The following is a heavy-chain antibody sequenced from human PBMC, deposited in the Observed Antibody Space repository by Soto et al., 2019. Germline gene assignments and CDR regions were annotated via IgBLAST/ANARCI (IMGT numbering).Heavy chain of an antibody. CDR3: ARSDSSGLLYGY. CDR2: IYWDDDK. D-gene: IGHD3-22*01. J-gene: IGHJ4*02. CDR1: GFSLSTSGVG. V-gene: IGHV2-5*02. Sequence: SGPTLVNPTQTLTLTCTFSGFSLSTSGVGVGWIRQPPGKALEWPALIYWDDDKRYSPSLKSRLTITKDTSKNQVVLTMTNMDPVDTATYYCARSDSSGLLYGYWGQGTLVTVSS.